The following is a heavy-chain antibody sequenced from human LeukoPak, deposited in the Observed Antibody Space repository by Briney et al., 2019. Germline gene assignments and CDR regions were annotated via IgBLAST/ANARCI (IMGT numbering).Heavy chain of an antibody. J-gene: IGHJ4*02. D-gene: IGHD2-2*02. V-gene: IGHV3-48*03. CDR1: GFTFSGFE. Sequence: GGSLRLSCAASGFTFSGFEMNWVRQAPGKGLEWVSYSSSSGSTIYYADSVKGRFAVSRDNAKNSLYLQMNSLRAEDTAVYYCARDPGHCSSTSCYKFFDYWGQGTLVTVSS. CDR2: SSSSGSTI. CDR3: ARDPGHCSSTSCYKFFDY.